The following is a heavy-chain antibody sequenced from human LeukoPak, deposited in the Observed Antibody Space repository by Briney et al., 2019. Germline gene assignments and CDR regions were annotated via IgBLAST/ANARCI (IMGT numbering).Heavy chain of an antibody. Sequence: SQTLSLTCTVSGGSISSGGHYWSWIRQHPGEGLEWVGYIYYSGSTYYNPSLKSRVTISLDTSKNQFSLNLSSVTAADTAVYYCARGGGYYYGSGSHPFDYWGQGILVTVSS. CDR2: IYYSGST. CDR1: GGSISSGGHY. CDR3: ARGGGYYYGSGSHPFDY. V-gene: IGHV4-31*03. J-gene: IGHJ4*02. D-gene: IGHD3-10*01.